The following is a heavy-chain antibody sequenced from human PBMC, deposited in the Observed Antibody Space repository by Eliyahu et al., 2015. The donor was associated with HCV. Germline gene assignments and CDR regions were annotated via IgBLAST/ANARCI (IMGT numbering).Heavy chain of an antibody. V-gene: IGHV4-34*01. CDR1: GGSFSGHY. CDR3: ARGQPPTYYFDS. J-gene: IGHJ4*02. Sequence: QVQLQQWGAGLLKASETLSLSCAXYGGSFSGHYWSWIRQPPGKGLEWIGEINHRGSTNXNPSLKSRVTIXVHTSKNQFSLKLSSVTAADTAVYYCARGQPPTYYFDSWGQGTLVSVSS. CDR2: INHRGST.